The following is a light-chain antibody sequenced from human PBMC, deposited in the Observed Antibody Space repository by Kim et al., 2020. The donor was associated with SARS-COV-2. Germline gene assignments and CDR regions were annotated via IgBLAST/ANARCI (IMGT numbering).Light chain of an antibody. J-gene: IGLJ3*02. CDR3: ATWDDSLDVWM. CDR1: ASNIGSKN. V-gene: IGLV1-44*01. CDR2: TNN. Sequence: GQRVTISCFGSASNIGSKNVNGYQQFPGTAPKLLIDTNNRRPSGVPERVSGSKSGTSASLAISGLQSEDEADYYCATWDDSLDVWMFGGGTKLTVL.